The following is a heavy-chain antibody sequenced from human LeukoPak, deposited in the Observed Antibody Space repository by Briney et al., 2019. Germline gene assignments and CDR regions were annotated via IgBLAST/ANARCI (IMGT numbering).Heavy chain of an antibody. CDR2: IYYSGST. D-gene: IGHD3-22*01. Sequence: PSETLSLTCTVSGGSISSYYWSWIRQPPGKGLEWIGYIYYSGSTNYNPSLKSRVTISVDTSKNQFSLKLSSVTAADTAVYYCASTYDSSGYYYRSWGQGTLVTVSS. CDR1: GGSISSYY. CDR3: ASTYDSSGYYYRS. V-gene: IGHV4-59*12. J-gene: IGHJ4*02.